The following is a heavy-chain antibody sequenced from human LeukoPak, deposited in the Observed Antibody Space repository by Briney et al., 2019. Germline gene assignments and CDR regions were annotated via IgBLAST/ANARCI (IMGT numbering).Heavy chain of an antibody. CDR3: ARDHYYDSSGFSPLDY. CDR2: IGNSGTTT. D-gene: IGHD3-22*01. Sequence: GGSLRLSCAASGFTFSSAWMSWVRQAPGKGLEWVSGIGNSGTTTDYADSVRGRFTISRDNSKNTLYLQMNSQRAEDTAVYYCARDHYYDSSGFSPLDYWGQGTLVTVSS. J-gene: IGHJ4*02. V-gene: IGHV3-23*01. CDR1: GFTFSSAW.